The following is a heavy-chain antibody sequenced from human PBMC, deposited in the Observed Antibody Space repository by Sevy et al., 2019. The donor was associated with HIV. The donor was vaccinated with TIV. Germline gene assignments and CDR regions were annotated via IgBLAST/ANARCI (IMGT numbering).Heavy chain of an antibody. CDR3: ARDWDGEAGTGYYYYYGMDV. Sequence: SETLSLTCTVSGGSISSYYWSWIRQPAGKGLEWIGRIYTSGSTNYNPSLKSRVTMSVDTSKNQFSLKLSSVTAADTAVYYCARDWDGEAGTGYYYYYGMDVWGQGTTATVSS. V-gene: IGHV4-4*07. J-gene: IGHJ6*02. CDR2: IYTSGST. CDR1: GGSISSYY. D-gene: IGHD6-19*01.